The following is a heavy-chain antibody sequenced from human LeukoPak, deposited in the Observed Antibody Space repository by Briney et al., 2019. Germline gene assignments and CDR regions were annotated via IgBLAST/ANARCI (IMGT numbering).Heavy chain of an antibody. CDR1: GFTFSSYA. V-gene: IGHV3-23*01. J-gene: IGHJ4*02. CDR3: AKDRDYYLVGFFDY. D-gene: IGHD3-10*01. CDR2: TSGSGVTT. Sequence: GGSLRLSCAASGFTFSSYAMSWVRQAPGKGLEWVSATSGSGVTTYYADSVKGRFTISRDNPKNTLYLQMNSLRAEDTALYYCAKDRDYYLVGFFDYWGQGTLVTVSS.